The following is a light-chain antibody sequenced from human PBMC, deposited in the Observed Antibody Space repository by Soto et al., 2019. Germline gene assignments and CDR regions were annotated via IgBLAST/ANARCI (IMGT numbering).Light chain of an antibody. V-gene: IGKV3-20*01. Sequence: IVLTQSPGTLSLSPWERATLSCRASQSVSSSYLAWYQQKPGQAPRLLMYGASNRATGIPDRFSGSGSETDFTLTISRLEPEDFAVYYCQQYGTTRITFGQGTRLEIK. J-gene: IGKJ5*01. CDR2: GAS. CDR1: QSVSSSY. CDR3: QQYGTTRIT.